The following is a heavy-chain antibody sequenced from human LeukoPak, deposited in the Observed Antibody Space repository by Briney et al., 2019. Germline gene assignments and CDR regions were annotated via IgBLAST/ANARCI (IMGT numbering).Heavy chain of an antibody. D-gene: IGHD4-17*01. J-gene: IGHJ6*02. CDR3: ARQGRDYLDGMDV. CDR1: GFSFSSYE. V-gene: IGHV3-48*03. CDR2: ISSSGSTI. Sequence: GGSLRLSCAASGFSFSSYEMNWVCQAPGKGLEWVSYISSSGSTIYYADSVKGRFTISRDNAKNSLYLQMNSLRAEDTAAYYCARQGRDYLDGMDVWGQGTTVTVSS.